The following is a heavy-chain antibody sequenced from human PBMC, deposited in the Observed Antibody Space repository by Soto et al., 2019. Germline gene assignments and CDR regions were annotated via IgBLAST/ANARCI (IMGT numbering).Heavy chain of an antibody. J-gene: IGHJ4*02. V-gene: IGHV1-3*01. CDR1: GYTFMTYA. CDR3: ARVRMLWYGELSH. CDR2: INPGNGNT. Sequence: QVQLVQSGAEVKKPGASVKISCKTSGYTFMTYALHWGRQAPGQRPEWMGWINPGNGNTEYSQKLQGRVTITRDTSARTVFMEVANMTSEDTAVYYCARVRMLWYGELSHWGQGTQVIVSA. D-gene: IGHD3-10*01.